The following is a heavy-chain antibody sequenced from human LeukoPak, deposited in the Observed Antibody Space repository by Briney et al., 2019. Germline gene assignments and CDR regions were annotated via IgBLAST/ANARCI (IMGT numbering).Heavy chain of an antibody. D-gene: IGHD3-3*01. J-gene: IGHJ6*03. CDR1: GYTFTSYD. V-gene: IGHV1-8*03. CDR2: MNPNSGNT. CDR3: ARGEDTIFGVVSMDV. Sequence: GASVKVSCKASGYTFTSYDINWVRQATGQGLEWMGWMNPNSGNTGYAQKFQGRVTITRNTSISTAYMELSSLRSEDTAVYYCARGEDTIFGVVSMDVWGKGTTVTVSS.